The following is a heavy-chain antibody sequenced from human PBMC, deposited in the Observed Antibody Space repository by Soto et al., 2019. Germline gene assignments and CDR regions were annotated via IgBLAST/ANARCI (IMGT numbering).Heavy chain of an antibody. D-gene: IGHD6-19*01. Sequence: QVHLVQSGAEVKRPGAAVKVSCNASAYTSTLYGITWVRQAPGQGLEWMGWIRAHNGETKFARKYQDRVTMTTGPSSSTVCIDLRTLTSDDTAVYYCATALGTSGWFDYWGQGTLVTVPS. J-gene: IGHJ4*02. CDR3: ATALGTSGWFDY. CDR1: AYTSTLYG. V-gene: IGHV1-18*01. CDR2: IRAHNGET.